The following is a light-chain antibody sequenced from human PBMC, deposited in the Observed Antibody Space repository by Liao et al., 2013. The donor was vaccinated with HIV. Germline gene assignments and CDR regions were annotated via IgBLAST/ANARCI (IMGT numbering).Light chain of an antibody. Sequence: SYELTQPPSVSVSPGQTASITCSGDKLGDKYACWYQQKPGQSPVLVIYQDSKRPSGIPERFSGSSSGNTATLTISGTQAMDEADFYCQAWDRNSVMFGGGTKLTVL. V-gene: IGLV3-1*01. CDR1: KLGDKY. J-gene: IGLJ3*02. CDR3: QAWDRNSVM. CDR2: QDS.